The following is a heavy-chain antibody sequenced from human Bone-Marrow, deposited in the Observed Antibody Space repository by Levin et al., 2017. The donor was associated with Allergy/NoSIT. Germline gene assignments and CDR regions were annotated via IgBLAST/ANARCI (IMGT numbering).Heavy chain of an antibody. V-gene: IGHV3-11*01. J-gene: IGHJ4*02. Sequence: GGSLRLSCAASGFSFSDYYISWIRQAPGKGLEWLSYISTSGETTYYADSVKGRFTISRGNAKSSLYLQMNSLRAAATAVYYCARQIVATGLFDYWGRGTLVTVSS. D-gene: IGHD1-1*01. CDR1: GFSFSDYY. CDR3: ARQIVATGLFDY. CDR2: ISTSGETT.